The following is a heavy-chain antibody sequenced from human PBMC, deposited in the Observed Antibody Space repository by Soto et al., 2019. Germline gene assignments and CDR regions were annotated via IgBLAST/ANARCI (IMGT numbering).Heavy chain of an antibody. CDR3: ASGAYSGSYSYAFDI. CDR1: GFTFSSYA. Sequence: SLRLSCAASGFTFSSYAMHWVRQAPGKGLEWVAVISYDGSNKYYADSVKGRFTISRDNSKNTLYLQMNSLRAEDTAVYYCASGAYSGSYSYAFDIWGQGTIVTVSS. D-gene: IGHD1-26*01. CDR2: ISYDGSNK. J-gene: IGHJ3*02. V-gene: IGHV3-30-3*01.